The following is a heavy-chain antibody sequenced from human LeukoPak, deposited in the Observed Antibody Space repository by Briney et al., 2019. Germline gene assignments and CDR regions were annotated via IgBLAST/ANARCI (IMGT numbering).Heavy chain of an antibody. J-gene: IGHJ4*02. CDR1: GFTFSSYA. V-gene: IGHV3-23*03. CDR3: AKGLGKATVTPLGY. Sequence: GGSLRLSCAASGFTFSSYAMSWVRQAPGKGLEWVSVIYSGGSTYYADSVKGRFTISRDNSKNTLYLQMDSLRAEDTAVYYCAKGLGKATVTPLGYWGQGTLVTVSS. CDR2: IYSGGST. D-gene: IGHD4-11*01.